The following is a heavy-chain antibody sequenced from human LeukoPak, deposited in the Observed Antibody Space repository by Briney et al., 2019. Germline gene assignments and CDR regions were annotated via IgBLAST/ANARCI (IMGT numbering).Heavy chain of an antibody. CDR3: ARGYCSSTSCYSTYYDFWSGYSYYFDY. V-gene: IGHV4-39*01. CDR1: GGSISSSSYY. J-gene: IGHJ4*02. D-gene: IGHD2-2*01. Sequence: SETLSLTCTVSGGSISSSSYYWGWIRQPPGKGLEWIGSIYYSGSTYYNPSLKSRVTISVDTSKNQFSLKLSSVTAADTAVYYCARGYCSSTSCYSTYYDFWSGYSYYFDYWGQGTLVTVS. CDR2: IYYSGST.